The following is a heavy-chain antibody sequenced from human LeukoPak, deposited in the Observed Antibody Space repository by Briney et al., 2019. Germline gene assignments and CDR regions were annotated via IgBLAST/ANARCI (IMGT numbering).Heavy chain of an antibody. CDR1: GGSISSYY. V-gene: IGHV4-59*01. Sequence: SETLSLTCTVSGGSISSYYWSWIRQPPGKGLEWIGYIYYSGSTNYNPSLKSRVTISVDTSKNQFSLKLSSVTAADTAVYYCARARSSYGYGDAFDIWGQGTMVTVSS. CDR2: IYYSGST. J-gene: IGHJ3*02. CDR3: ARARSSYGYGDAFDI. D-gene: IGHD5-18*01.